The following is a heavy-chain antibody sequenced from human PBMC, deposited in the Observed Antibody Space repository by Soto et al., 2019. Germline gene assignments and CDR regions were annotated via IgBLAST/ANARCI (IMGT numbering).Heavy chain of an antibody. CDR1: GFTFSSYG. V-gene: IGHV3-30*18. Sequence: HPGGSLRLSCAASGFTFSSYGMHWVRQASGKGLEWVAVISYDGSNKYYADSVKGRFTISRDSSKNTLYLQMNSLRAEDTAVYYCPKEYIAAADSGFLVRGRGHDHTFYGMEVWGQGTLVTVSS. D-gene: IGHD6-13*01. J-gene: IGHJ6*02. CDR2: ISYDGSNK. CDR3: PKEYIAAADSGFLVRGRGHDHTFYGMEV.